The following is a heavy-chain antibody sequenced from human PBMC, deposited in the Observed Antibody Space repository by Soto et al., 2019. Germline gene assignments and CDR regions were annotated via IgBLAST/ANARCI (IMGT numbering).Heavy chain of an antibody. CDR1: GFTFSGSA. Sequence: VQLVESGGGLVQPGGSLKLSCAASGFTFSGSAMHWVRQASGKGLEWVGRIRSKANSYATAYAASVKGRFTISRDDSKNTAYLQMNSLKTEDTAVYYCTRFYCSGGSCYSGGGQGTLVTVSS. V-gene: IGHV3-73*01. CDR3: TRFYCSGGSCYSG. D-gene: IGHD2-15*01. CDR2: IRSKANSYAT. J-gene: IGHJ4*02.